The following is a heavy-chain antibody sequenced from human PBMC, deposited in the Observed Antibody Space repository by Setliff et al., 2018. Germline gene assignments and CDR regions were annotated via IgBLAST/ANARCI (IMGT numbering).Heavy chain of an antibody. CDR1: GGSFRDYH. Sequence: SETLSLTCTVHGGSFRDYHWSWIRQPPGKRLAWIGEIIHSGSTNYNPSLKSRVTISMDTSKNQFSLKVSSVTAADTAVYYCARSFSRREKFLLDYWGQGALVTVSS. V-gene: IGHV4-34*12. CDR2: IIHSGST. CDR3: ARSFSRREKFLLDY. J-gene: IGHJ4*02.